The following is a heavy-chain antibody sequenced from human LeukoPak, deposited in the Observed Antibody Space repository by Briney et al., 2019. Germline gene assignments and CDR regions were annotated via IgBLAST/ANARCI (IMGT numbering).Heavy chain of an antibody. CDR3: ARLGSTFDI. CDR1: GGSISSYY. CDR2: IFYSGGS. Sequence: PSGTLSLTCTVSGGSISSYYWTWIRQTPGKGLEWIGYIFYSGGSNYNPSLKSRVTISVDTSKNHFSLKLSSVTAADTAVYYCARLGSTFDIWGQGTMVTVSS. J-gene: IGHJ3*02. D-gene: IGHD2-2*01. V-gene: IGHV4-59*08.